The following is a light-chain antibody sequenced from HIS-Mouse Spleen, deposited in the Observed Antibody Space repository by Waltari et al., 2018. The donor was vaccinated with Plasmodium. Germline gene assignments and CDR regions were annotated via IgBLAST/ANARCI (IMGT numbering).Light chain of an antibody. Sequence: SYELTQPPSVSVSPGQTASITCSGDKLGDNYACWYQQKPGQSPVLLIYQDSKRPSGIPERFSGSNSGNTATLTISGTQAMDEADYYCQAWDSSTHVVFGGGTKLTVL. CDR1: KLGDNY. CDR3: QAWDSSTHVV. CDR2: QDS. V-gene: IGLV3-1*01. J-gene: IGLJ2*01.